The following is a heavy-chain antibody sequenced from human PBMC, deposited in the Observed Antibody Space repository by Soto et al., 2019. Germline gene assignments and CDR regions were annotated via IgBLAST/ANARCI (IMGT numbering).Heavy chain of an antibody. CDR2: ISAYNGNT. CDR1: GHTFTSYG. D-gene: IGHD2-2*01. V-gene: IGHV1-18*01. Sequence: QVQLVQSGAEVKKPGASVKVSCKASGHTFTSYGISWVRQAPGQGLEWMGWISAYNGNTNYAQKLHGRVTMTIDTSTSTVYMELRILRSDDTAVYYCARWGDCSSTSCYFGIWEYYGMDVWGQGTTVTVSS. CDR3: ARWGDCSSTSCYFGIWEYYGMDV. J-gene: IGHJ6*02.